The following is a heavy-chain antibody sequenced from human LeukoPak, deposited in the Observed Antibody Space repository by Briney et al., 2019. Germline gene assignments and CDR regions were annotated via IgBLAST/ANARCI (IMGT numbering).Heavy chain of an antibody. D-gene: IGHD5-18*01. J-gene: IGHJ5*02. CDR1: GFTFSSYG. CDR2: IRYDGSNK. Sequence: QTGGSLRLSCAASGFTFSSYGMHWVRQAPDKGLEWVAFIRYDGSNKYYADSVKGRFTISRDNSKNTLYLQMNSLRAEDTAVYYCAKGEWIQLDGWFDPWGQGTLVTVSS. CDR3: AKGEWIQLDGWFDP. V-gene: IGHV3-30*02.